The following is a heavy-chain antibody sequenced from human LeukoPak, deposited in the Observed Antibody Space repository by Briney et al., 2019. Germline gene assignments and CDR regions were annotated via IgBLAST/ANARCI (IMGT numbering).Heavy chain of an antibody. J-gene: IGHJ1*01. CDR1: GFTFSSYA. CDR3: AKDLVRSYSLAEYFQH. D-gene: IGHD1-26*01. CDR2: ISGSGGST. V-gene: IGHV3-23*01. Sequence: PGGSLRLSCAASGFTFSSYAMSWVRQAPGKELEWVSAISGSGGSTYYADSVKGRFTISRDNSKNTLYLQMNSLRAEDTAVYYCAKDLVRSYSLAEYFQHWGQGTLVTVSS.